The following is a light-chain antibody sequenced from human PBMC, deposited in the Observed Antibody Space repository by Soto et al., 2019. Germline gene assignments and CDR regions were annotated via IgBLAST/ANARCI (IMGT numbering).Light chain of an antibody. CDR3: QQYNNWPLWT. V-gene: IGKV3-15*01. J-gene: IGKJ1*01. Sequence: EIVMTQSPATLSVSPGERATLSCRASQSVSSNLAWYQQKPGQAPRLLIYGASTRATGIPAWFSGSGSATEFTLNTSSLQSEDFAVDYCQQYNNWPLWTIGQGTKVEIK. CDR1: QSVSSN. CDR2: GAS.